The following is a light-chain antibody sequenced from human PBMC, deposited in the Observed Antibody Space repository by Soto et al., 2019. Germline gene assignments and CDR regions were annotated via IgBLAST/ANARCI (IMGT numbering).Light chain of an antibody. V-gene: IGLV2-14*01. CDR1: SSDVGGYNY. CDR3: SVYTSNRFSV. J-gene: IGLJ1*01. CDR2: EVS. Sequence: SVLTQPASGSGSPRQSITISRTGTSSDVGGYNYVSWYQQHTGQAPTLMISEVSHRPSEVANRFSGSTSDNTDSLTTSGPQAEDEADHFCSVYTSNRFSVFGAGTKVTVL.